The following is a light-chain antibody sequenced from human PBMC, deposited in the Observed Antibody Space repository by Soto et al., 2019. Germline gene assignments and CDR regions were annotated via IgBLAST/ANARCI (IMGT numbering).Light chain of an antibody. J-gene: IGLJ3*02. CDR2: SNN. CDR3: AAWDGSLNGGV. CDR1: SSNIGSNT. V-gene: IGLV1-44*01. Sequence: QSVLTQPPSASGTPGQRVTISCSGSSSNIGSNTVNWYQQLPGTAPKLLIYSNNQRPSGVPDRFSGSKSGTSASLASSGRQSEDEADYYCAAWDGSLNGGVFGGGTKLTVL.